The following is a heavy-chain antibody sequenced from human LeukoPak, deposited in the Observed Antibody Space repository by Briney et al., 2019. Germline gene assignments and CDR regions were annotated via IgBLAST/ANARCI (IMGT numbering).Heavy chain of an antibody. Sequence: GESLKISCKGSGYSFTTYWIGWVRQMPGKGLEWMGIIYPGDSDTRYRPSFQGQVTISADKSISTAYLQWSSLKASDTAMYYCARSTSGIVGAIDYWGQGTLVTVSS. CDR2: IYPGDSDT. V-gene: IGHV5-51*01. J-gene: IGHJ4*02. D-gene: IGHD1-26*01. CDR3: ARSTSGIVGAIDY. CDR1: GYSFTTYW.